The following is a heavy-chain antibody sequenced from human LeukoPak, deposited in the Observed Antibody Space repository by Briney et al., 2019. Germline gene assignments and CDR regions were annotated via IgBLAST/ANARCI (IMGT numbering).Heavy chain of an antibody. CDR1: GPSIGRYY. J-gene: IGHJ4*02. Sequence: SETLSLTCPVSGPSIGRYYWNSVRQPPGKGLEWIGYIYYSGSTNYNPSLKSRVTISIDTSKNQFSLKLSSVTAADTAVYYCARGYYYFDYWGQGTLVTVSS. CDR3: ARGYYYFDY. CDR2: IYYSGST. V-gene: IGHV4-59*01. D-gene: IGHD1-26*01.